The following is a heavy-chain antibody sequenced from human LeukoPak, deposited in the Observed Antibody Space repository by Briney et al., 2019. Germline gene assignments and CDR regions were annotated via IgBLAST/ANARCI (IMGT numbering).Heavy chain of an antibody. D-gene: IGHD1-26*01. CDR3: ARARYSGSYYGGAFDY. CDR1: GFTFSSYW. V-gene: IGHV3-7*01. CDR2: IKQDGSKK. Sequence: GGSLRLSCAASGFTFSSYWMSWVRQAPGKGLEWVANIKQDGSKKYYVDSVKGRFTISRDNAKNSLYLQMNSLRAEDTAVYYCARARYSGSYYGGAFDYWGQGTLVTVSS. J-gene: IGHJ4*02.